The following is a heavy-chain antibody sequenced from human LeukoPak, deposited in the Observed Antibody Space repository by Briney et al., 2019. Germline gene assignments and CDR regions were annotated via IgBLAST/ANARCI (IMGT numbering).Heavy chain of an antibody. CDR1: GFTFSNYW. D-gene: IGHD6-13*01. Sequence: PGGSLRLSCAASGFTFSNYWMSWVRQAPGKGLEWVANIREDGSEKYYVDSVKGQFTISRDNSKNTLYLQMDSLRAEDTAVYYCARGSWYPDYWGQGTLVTVSS. V-gene: IGHV3-7*03. CDR3: ARGSWYPDY. J-gene: IGHJ4*02. CDR2: IREDGSEK.